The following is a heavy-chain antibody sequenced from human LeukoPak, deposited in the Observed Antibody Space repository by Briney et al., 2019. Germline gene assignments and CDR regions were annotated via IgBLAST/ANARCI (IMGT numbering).Heavy chain of an antibody. Sequence: ASVKVSCKASGYTFTSYDINWVRQATGQGLEWMGWMNPNSGNTGYAQKFQGRVTMTRNTSISTAYMELSSLRSEDTAVYYCARGIRGAKGKGYYYYYYMYVWGKGTTVNVSS. CDR3: ARGIRGAKGKGYYYYYYMYV. CDR2: MNPNSGNT. J-gene: IGHJ6*03. V-gene: IGHV1-8*01. D-gene: IGHD3-16*01. CDR1: GYTFTSYD.